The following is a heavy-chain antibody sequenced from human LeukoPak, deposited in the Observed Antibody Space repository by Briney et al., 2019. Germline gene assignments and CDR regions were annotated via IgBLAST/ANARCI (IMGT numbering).Heavy chain of an antibody. D-gene: IGHD3-10*01. CDR2: IGSSSSYI. Sequence: GGSLRLSCAASGFTFSSHSMNWVRQAPGKGLEWVSSIGSSSSYIYYADSVKGRFTISRDNAKNSLYLQMNSLRAEDTAVYYCARPYYYSSGSLPYWGQGTLVTVSS. CDR1: GFTFSSHS. J-gene: IGHJ4*02. CDR3: ARPYYYSSGSLPY. V-gene: IGHV3-21*01.